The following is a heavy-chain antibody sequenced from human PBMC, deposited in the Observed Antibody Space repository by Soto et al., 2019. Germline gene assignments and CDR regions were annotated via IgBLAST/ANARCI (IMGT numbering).Heavy chain of an antibody. D-gene: IGHD2-15*01. J-gene: IGHJ4*02. CDR3: AXDKDFACSGGSCYEFDY. CDR2: INPSGGST. CDR1: GYTFTSYY. Sequence: ASVQVSCKGSGYTFTSYYMHWVRQAPGQGLEWMGIINPSGGSTSYAQKFQGRVTMTRDTSTSTVYMELSSLRSEDTAVYYCAXDKDFACSGGSCYEFDYWGQGTLVTVSS. V-gene: IGHV1-46*01.